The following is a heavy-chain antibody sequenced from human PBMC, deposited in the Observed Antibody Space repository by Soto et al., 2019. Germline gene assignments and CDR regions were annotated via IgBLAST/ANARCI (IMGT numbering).Heavy chain of an antibody. D-gene: IGHD4-4*01. Sequence: VESLKISCKGFGYNFARHWIGWVRQMPGKGLEWMGIVYPGDSDTRYSPSFQGQVTISADKSTTTAYVQWSSLKASDTAVYYCARLDGYSFDYWGQGTLVTVSS. CDR3: ARLDGYSFDY. CDR2: VYPGDSDT. J-gene: IGHJ4*02. V-gene: IGHV5-51*01. CDR1: GYNFARHW.